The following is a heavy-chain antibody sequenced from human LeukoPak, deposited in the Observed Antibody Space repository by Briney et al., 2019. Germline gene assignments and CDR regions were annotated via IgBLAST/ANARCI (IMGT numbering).Heavy chain of an antibody. J-gene: IGHJ5*02. D-gene: IGHD1-7*01. CDR1: GYSISSGYY. Sequence: SETLSLTCTVPGYSISSGYYWGWIRQPPGKGLEWIGSIFHSGITYYNPSLKSRVTISLDTSKNQFSLKLSSVTAADTAVYYCARGLGGRTGTTRFDPWGQGTLVTVSS. CDR3: ARGLGGRTGTTRFDP. V-gene: IGHV4-38-2*02. CDR2: IFHSGIT.